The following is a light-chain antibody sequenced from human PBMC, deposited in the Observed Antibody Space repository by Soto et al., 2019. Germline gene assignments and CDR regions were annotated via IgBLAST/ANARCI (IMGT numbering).Light chain of an antibody. CDR3: VLYMGSGISV. J-gene: IGLJ2*01. Sequence: QTVVTQEPSFSVSPGGTVTLTCGLSSGSVSTNNYPSWYQQTPGQAPRTLIYSTNTRSSGVPDRFSSSILGNKAALTITGAQADDESDYYCVLYMGSGISVFGGGTKLTVL. CDR2: STN. V-gene: IGLV8-61*01. CDR1: SGSVSTNNY.